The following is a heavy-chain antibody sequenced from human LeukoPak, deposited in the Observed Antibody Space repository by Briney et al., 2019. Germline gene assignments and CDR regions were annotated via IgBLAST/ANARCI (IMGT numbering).Heavy chain of an antibody. V-gene: IGHV4-59*08. D-gene: IGHD6-13*01. CDR3: ARHLSSSWNFDY. CDR2: IYSSGIT. CDR1: GGSISSHY. J-gene: IGHJ4*02. Sequence: KSSETLSLTCTVSGGSISSHYWTWIRQPPGKGLEWIGYIYSSGITNYNPSLTSRLTISVDTSSNQFSLDLTSMTAADTAVYYCARHLSSSWNFDYWGRGTLVTVSS.